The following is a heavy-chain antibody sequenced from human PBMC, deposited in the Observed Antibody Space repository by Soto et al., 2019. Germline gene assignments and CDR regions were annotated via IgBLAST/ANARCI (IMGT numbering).Heavy chain of an antibody. J-gene: IGHJ3*02. CDR1: GFTFSSYS. CDR2: ISSSNSYI. Sequence: GGSLRLSCAASGFTFSSYSMNWVRQAPGKGLEWVSSISSSNSYIYYADSVKGRFTISRDNAKNSLYLQMNSLRAEDTAVYYCASTLYSSGPNPIWGQGTMVTVSS. D-gene: IGHD6-19*01. CDR3: ASTLYSSGPNPI. V-gene: IGHV3-21*01.